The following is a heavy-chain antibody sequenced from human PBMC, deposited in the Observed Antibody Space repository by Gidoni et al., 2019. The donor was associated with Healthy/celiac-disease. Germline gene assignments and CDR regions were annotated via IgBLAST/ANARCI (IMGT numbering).Heavy chain of an antibody. CDR2: IFSNDEK. V-gene: IGHV2-26*01. CDR1: GFSLSNARMG. Sequence: QVTLKESGPVLVKPTETLTLTCTVSGFSLSNARMGVSWIRQPPGKALEWLAHIFSNDEKSYSTSLKSRLTISKDTAKSQVVLTMTNMDPVDTATYYCARIAEYGDYVWWFDPWGQGTLVTVSS. D-gene: IGHD4-17*01. J-gene: IGHJ5*02. CDR3: ARIAEYGDYVWWFDP.